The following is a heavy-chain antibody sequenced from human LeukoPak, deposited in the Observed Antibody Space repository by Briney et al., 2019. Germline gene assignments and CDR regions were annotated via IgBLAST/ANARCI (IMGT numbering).Heavy chain of an antibody. J-gene: IGHJ4*02. D-gene: IGHD6-13*01. CDR3: ARDNPYSSSWYSTIDY. CDR1: GGSISSSSYY. CDR2: IYYSGST. Sequence: SETLSLTCTVSGGSISSSSYYWGWIRQPPGKGLEWIGSIYYSGSTYYNPSLKSRVTISVDTSKNQFSLKLSSVTAADTAVYYCARDNPYSSSWYSTIDYWGQGTLVTVSS. V-gene: IGHV4-39*07.